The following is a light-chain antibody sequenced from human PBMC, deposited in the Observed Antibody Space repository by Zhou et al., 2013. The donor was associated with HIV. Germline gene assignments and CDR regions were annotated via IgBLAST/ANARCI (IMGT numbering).Light chain of an antibody. Sequence: EIVLTQSPGTLSLSPGERATLSCRASHTISANYLAWYQQKPGQAPRLLVYGASTRATGIPDRFTGSGSGTDFTLTISSLESEDFAVYYCQQRSRWPLTFGGGTKVEI. CDR2: GAS. V-gene: IGKV3D-20*02. CDR3: QQRSRWPLT. CDR1: HTISANY. J-gene: IGKJ4*01.